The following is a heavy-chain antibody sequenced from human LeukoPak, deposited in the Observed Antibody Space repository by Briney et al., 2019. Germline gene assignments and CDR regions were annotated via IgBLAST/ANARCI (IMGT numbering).Heavy chain of an antibody. CDR1: GYTFIGYY. D-gene: IGHD2-2*01. V-gene: IGHV1-2*02. CDR3: ARANPLYCSSTTCLFDY. CDR2: INPNSGDT. J-gene: IGHJ4*02. Sequence: GASVTVSCTASGYTFIGYYMHWVRQAPGQGFEWMGWINPNSGDTNYAQKFQGRVTMTRDTSISTAHMELSRLRSDDTAVYYCARANPLYCSSTTCLFDYWGQGTLVTVSS.